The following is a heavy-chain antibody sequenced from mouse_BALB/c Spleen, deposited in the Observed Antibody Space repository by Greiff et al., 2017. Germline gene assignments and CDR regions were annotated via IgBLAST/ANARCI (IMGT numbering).Heavy chain of an antibody. Sequence: EVKLQESGPGLVKPSQSLSLTCTVTGYSITSDYAWNWIRQFPGNKLEWMGYISYSGSTSYNPSLKSRISITRDTSKNQFFLQLNSVTTEDTATYYCARYYDYDRTWFAYWGQGTLVTVSA. CDR1: GYSITSDYA. D-gene: IGHD2-4*01. J-gene: IGHJ3*01. CDR3: ARYYDYDRTWFAY. V-gene: IGHV3-2*02. CDR2: ISYSGST.